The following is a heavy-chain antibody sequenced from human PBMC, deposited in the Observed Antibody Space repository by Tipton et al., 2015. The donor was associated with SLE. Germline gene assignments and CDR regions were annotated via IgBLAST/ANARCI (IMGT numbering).Heavy chain of an antibody. CDR1: GYSISSGNY. Sequence: TLSLTCDVSGYSISSGNYWGCVRQHPGKGLEYIGTMHHSGNTYYNQSLVSRVSISVDTSKNQFSLRLRSVTAADTAIYYCVRADAVDAFDFWGQGAMVTVSS. J-gene: IGHJ3*01. V-gene: IGHV4-38-2*01. CDR3: VRADAVDAFDF. CDR2: MHHSGNT. D-gene: IGHD2-2*01.